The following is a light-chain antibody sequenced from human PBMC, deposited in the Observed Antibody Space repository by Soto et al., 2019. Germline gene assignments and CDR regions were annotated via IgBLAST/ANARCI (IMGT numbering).Light chain of an antibody. J-gene: IGLJ1*01. Sequence: QPVLTQSSSASASLGSSVKLTCTLSSGHSSYNIEWHQQQPGTAPRYLMKVEGSGSYDKGSGVPDRFSGSSSGADRYLTISNLQFEDEADYYCETWDSNTRVYGTGTKLTVL. CDR1: SGHSSYN. CDR2: VEGSGSY. V-gene: IGLV4-60*02. CDR3: ETWDSNTRV.